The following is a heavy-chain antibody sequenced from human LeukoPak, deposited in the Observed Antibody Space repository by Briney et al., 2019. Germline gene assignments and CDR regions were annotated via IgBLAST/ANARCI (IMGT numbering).Heavy chain of an antibody. J-gene: IGHJ4*02. CDR1: GFTFSSYA. CDR2: ISGSGGST. V-gene: IGHV3-23*01. D-gene: IGHD6-19*01. CDR3: AKDFEYSSGCFDY. Sequence: GGSLRLSCAASGFTFSSYAMSWVRQAPGKGLEWVSAISGSGGSTYYADFVKGRFTISRDNSKNTLYLQMNSLRAEDTAVYYCAKDFEYSSGCFDYWGQGTLVTVSS.